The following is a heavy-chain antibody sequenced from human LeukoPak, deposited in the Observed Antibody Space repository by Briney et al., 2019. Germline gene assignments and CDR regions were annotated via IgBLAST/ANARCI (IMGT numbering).Heavy chain of an antibody. CDR2: INPNSGGT. D-gene: IGHD6-19*01. J-gene: IGHJ4*02. CDR3: ARLGSGWIYFDY. V-gene: IGHV1-2*06. CDR1: GYTFTGYY. Sequence: ASVKVSCKASGYTFTGYYMHWVRQAPGQGLEWMGRINPNSGGTNYAQKFQGRVTMTRDTSIITAYMELSRLRSDDTAVYYCARLGSGWIYFDYWGQGTLVTVSS.